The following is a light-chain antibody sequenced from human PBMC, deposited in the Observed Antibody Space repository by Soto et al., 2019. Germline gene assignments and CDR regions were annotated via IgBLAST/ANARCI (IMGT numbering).Light chain of an antibody. CDR3: QHYNSYSEA. Sequence: DIQMTQSPSTLSGSVGDRVTITCRASPTISSWLAWYQQKPGKAPKLLIYKASTLKSGVPSRFSGSGSGTEFTLTISSLQPDDFATYDCQHYNSYSEAFGQGTKVELK. CDR1: PTISSW. V-gene: IGKV1-5*03. CDR2: KAS. J-gene: IGKJ1*01.